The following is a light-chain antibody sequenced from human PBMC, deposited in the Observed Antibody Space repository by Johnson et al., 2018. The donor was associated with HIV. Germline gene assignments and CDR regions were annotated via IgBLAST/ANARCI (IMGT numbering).Light chain of an antibody. CDR3: GTWDTSLSTGGV. CDR1: SSNIGNKY. Sequence: SVLTQPPSVSAAPGQTVTISCSGSSSNIGNKYVSWYQQLPGTAPKLLIYENSKRPSGIPDRFSGSTSGTSATLGITGLQTGDEADNYCGTWDTSLSTGGVFGTGTKVTVL. J-gene: IGLJ1*01. CDR2: ENS. V-gene: IGLV1-51*02.